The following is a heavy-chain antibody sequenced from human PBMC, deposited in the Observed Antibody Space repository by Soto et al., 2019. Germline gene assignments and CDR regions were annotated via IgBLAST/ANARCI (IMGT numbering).Heavy chain of an antibody. D-gene: IGHD1-26*01. Sequence: ASVKVSCKASGYTFSSYGISWVRQAPGQGLEWMGWIRPDSGNTEYAQKFEGRVTMTRDTPTSTAYMELRSLRSEDTAVYYCARGLGLYYFDYWGQGTLVTVSS. CDR2: IRPDSGNT. V-gene: IGHV1-18*01. CDR1: GYTFSSYG. CDR3: ARGLGLYYFDY. J-gene: IGHJ4*02.